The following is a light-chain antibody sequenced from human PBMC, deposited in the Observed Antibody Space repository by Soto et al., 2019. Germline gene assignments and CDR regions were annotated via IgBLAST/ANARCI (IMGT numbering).Light chain of an antibody. CDR3: QHHGSSPYT. CDR1: QSVSSS. V-gene: IGKV3-20*01. CDR2: GAA. Sequence: IGFSQSPGTLSLSPWERATLSCRASQSVSSSLAWYQQKPGQAPRLLIYGAASRATGIPDRFSGSGSGTDFTLTISRLEPEDFAVYFCQHHGSSPYTLGQGTKVDIK. J-gene: IGKJ2*01.